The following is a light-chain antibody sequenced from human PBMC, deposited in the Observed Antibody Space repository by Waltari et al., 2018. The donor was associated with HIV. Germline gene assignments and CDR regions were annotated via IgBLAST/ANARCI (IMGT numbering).Light chain of an antibody. J-gene: IGKJ2*01. CDR2: LGF. V-gene: IGKV2-28*01. Sequence: DIVMTQSQLSLYVILGEPASISFRSSQSLLHSNGYNYLDWYLQKPGQSPQLLIYLGFNRASGVPDRFSGSGSGTDFTLKISRVEAEDVGVYYCMQALQTPYTFGQGTKLEIK. CDR3: MQALQTPYT. CDR1: QSLLHSNGYNY.